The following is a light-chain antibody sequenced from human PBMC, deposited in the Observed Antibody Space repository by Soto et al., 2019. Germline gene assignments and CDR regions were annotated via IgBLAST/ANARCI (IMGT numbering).Light chain of an antibody. J-gene: IGKJ4*01. CDR3: QQTYSSPLT. CDR1: QSIISY. CDR2: ATD. Sequence: DIQMTQSPSSLSASVGDRVTVTCRASQSIISYINWYQQIPGKAPKLLIYATDTLQRGVPSRFSGDGSGTDFTLTITSLQPEDFATYYCQQTYSSPLTFGGGTKVEIK. V-gene: IGKV1-39*01.